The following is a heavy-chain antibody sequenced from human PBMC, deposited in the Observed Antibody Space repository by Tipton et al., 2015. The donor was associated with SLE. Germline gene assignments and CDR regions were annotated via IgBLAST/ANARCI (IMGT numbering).Heavy chain of an antibody. D-gene: IGHD3-10*01. CDR2: VVYTGRT. V-gene: IGHV4-59*08. Sequence: TLSLTCTVSGASFTGDYWSWIRQPPGKGLEWIGYVVYTGRTSYKSSLKSRVNISIDMSSNQFSLKLSAVTAADTAVYYCARHRGYFTVSDYIDYWGQGALVTVSS. CDR1: GASFTGDY. CDR3: ARHRGYFTVSDYIDY. J-gene: IGHJ4*02.